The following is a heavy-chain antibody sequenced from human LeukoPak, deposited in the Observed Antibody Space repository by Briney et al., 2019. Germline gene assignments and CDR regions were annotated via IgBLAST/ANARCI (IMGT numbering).Heavy chain of an antibody. CDR2: ISSSSSYI. D-gene: IGHD3-10*01. CDR1: GFTFSSYS. Sequence: GGSPRLSCAASGFTFSSYSMNWVRQAPGKGLEWVSSISSSSSYIYYADSVKGRFTISRDNAKNSLYLQMNSLRAEDTAVYYCARDSDEPLLWFGDLPDAFDIWGQGTMVTVSS. J-gene: IGHJ3*02. CDR3: ARDSDEPLLWFGDLPDAFDI. V-gene: IGHV3-21*01.